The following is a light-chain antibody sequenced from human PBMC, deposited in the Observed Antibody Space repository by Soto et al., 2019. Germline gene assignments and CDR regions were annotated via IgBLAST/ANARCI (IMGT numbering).Light chain of an antibody. CDR2: GSS. J-gene: IGKJ4*01. CDR3: QQFNNWPPLT. V-gene: IGKV3-20*01. Sequence: EIVLTQSPGTLSLSPGERATLSCRASQSVSGSYLAWYQQKPGQSPRLLIYGSSDRATGIPDRFSGSGSGTDFTLTISSLQSEDSAVYYCQQFNNWPPLTFGGGTKVEIK. CDR1: QSVSGSY.